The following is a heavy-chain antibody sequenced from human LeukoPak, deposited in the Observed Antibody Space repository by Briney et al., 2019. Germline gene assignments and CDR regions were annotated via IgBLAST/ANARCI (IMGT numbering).Heavy chain of an antibody. V-gene: IGHV4-39*07. CDR2: IHYSGST. D-gene: IGHD4-17*01. J-gene: IGHJ6*04. CDR3: ARDVGVTTGENYYGMDV. Sequence: SETLSLTCTVSGGSISSSSYYWGWIRQAPGKGLEWIGSIHYSGSTYYNPSLKSRVTISVDTSKNQFSLKLSSVTAADTAVYYCARDVGVTTGENYYGMDVWGKGTTVTVSS. CDR1: GGSISSSSYY.